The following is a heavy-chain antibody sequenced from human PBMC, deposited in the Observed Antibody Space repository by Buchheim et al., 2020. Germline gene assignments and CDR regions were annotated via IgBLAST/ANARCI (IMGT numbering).Heavy chain of an antibody. V-gene: IGHV3-23*01. J-gene: IGHJ4*02. CDR1: GFTLRTSI. CDR3: AKDIGDGYEMYYFDY. Sequence: EVQILDSGGDLVQPGGSLRLSCAASGFTLRTSILTWVRQAPGKGLEWVSTFSGISGSTYYADAVRGRFTISRDDVNNILYLEMKSLRAADTAIYYCAKDIGDGYEMYYFDYWGLGTL. D-gene: IGHD5-24*01. CDR2: FSGISGST.